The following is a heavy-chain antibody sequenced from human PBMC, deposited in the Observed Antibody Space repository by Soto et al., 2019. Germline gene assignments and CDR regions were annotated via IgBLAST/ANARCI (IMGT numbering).Heavy chain of an antibody. CDR2: IIPILGIA. Sequence: QVQLVQSGAEVKKPGSSVKVSCKASGGTFSSYTISWVRQAPGQGLEWMGRIIPILGIANYAQKFQGRVTITADKSTSTAYMELSSLRSEDTAVYYCARGRDIVATLSEDAFDIWGQGTMVTVSS. CDR3: ARGRDIVATLSEDAFDI. CDR1: GGTFSSYT. D-gene: IGHD5-12*01. V-gene: IGHV1-69*02. J-gene: IGHJ3*02.